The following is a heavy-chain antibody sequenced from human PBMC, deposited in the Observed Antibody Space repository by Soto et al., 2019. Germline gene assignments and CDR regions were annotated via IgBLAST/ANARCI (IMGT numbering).Heavy chain of an antibody. CDR2: ISSGGTTM. J-gene: IGHJ4*02. CDR3: ARAVWGVMTAPNFDY. D-gene: IGHD2-21*02. CDR1: GFTFSNYE. V-gene: IGHV3-48*03. Sequence: GGSLRLSCAASGFTFSNYEMNWVRQAPGKGLEWVSYISSGGTTMHYADSVKGRFTITRDNAKNSLFLQMNSLRAEDTAVYYCARAVWGVMTAPNFDYWGQGTLVTVSS.